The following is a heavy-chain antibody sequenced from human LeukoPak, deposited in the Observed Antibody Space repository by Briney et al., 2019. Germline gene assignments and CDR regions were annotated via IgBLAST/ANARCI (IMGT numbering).Heavy chain of an antibody. J-gene: IGHJ4*02. Sequence: QPGGSLRLSCAASGFTFSDYAMSWVRQAPGKGLEWVSAITASGGSTFYADSVNGRFTISRDNSKNTLHLQMDTLRDDDTAVYYCAKGVDTARAGGSYWGQGTLVTVSS. V-gene: IGHV3-23*01. CDR1: GFTFSDYA. D-gene: IGHD5-18*01. CDR2: ITASGGST. CDR3: AKGVDTARAGGSY.